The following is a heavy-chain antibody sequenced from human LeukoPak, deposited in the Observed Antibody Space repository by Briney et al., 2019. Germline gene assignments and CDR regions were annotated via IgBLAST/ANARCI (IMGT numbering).Heavy chain of an antibody. CDR3: AKGVRITIIRGRCDI. D-gene: IGHD3-22*01. V-gene: IGHV3-9*01. Sequence: PGGSLRLSCAASGFTFDDYAMHWVRQAPGKGLEWVSGISWNSGSIAYADSVKGRFTISRDNAKNSLYLQMNSLRPEDTALYYCAKGVRITIIRGRCDIWGQGKMTTVSA. J-gene: IGHJ3*02. CDR2: ISWNSGSI. CDR1: GFTFDDYA.